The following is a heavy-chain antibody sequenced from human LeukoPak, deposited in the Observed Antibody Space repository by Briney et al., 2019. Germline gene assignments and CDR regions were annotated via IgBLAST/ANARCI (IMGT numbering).Heavy chain of an antibody. CDR1: GFTFSNYA. J-gene: IGHJ4*02. V-gene: IGHV3-30-3*01. D-gene: IGHD6-13*01. CDR3: ARGSCEPYSSSCQLDY. CDR2: ISDDGSRQ. Sequence: GGSLRLSCAATGFTFSNYAIHWGRQAPGKGLEWVAFISDDGSRQHYADSVKGRFTISRDNSKNTLNLQMNSLRAEDTAVYYCARGSCEPYSSSCQLDYWGQGTLVTVSS.